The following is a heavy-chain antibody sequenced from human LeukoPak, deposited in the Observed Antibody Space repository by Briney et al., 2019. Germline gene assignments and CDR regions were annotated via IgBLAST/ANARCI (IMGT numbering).Heavy chain of an antibody. V-gene: IGHV1-69*13. Sequence: ASVKVSCKASGGTFSSYAISWVRQAPGQGLEWMGGIIPMFGTAKYAQKFQGRVTITADESTSTAYMELSSLRSEDTAVYYYARGRCSSTSCYSDYWGQGTLVTVSS. CDR3: ARGRCSSTSCYSDY. J-gene: IGHJ4*02. CDR2: IIPMFGTA. D-gene: IGHD2-2*01. CDR1: GGTFSSYA.